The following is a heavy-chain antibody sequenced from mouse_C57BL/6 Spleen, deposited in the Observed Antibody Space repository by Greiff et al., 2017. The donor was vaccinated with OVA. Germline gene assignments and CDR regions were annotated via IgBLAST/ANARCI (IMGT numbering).Heavy chain of an antibody. Sequence: QVQLQQPGAELVRPGTSVKLSCKASGYTFTSYWMRWVKQRPGQGLEWIGVIDPSDSYTNYNQKFKGKATLTVDTSSSTAYMQLSSLTSEDSAVYYCVQGPPRPFDYWGQGTTLTVSS. J-gene: IGHJ2*01. CDR2: IDPSDSYT. CDR3: VQGPPRPFDY. CDR1: GYTFTSYW. V-gene: IGHV1-59*01.